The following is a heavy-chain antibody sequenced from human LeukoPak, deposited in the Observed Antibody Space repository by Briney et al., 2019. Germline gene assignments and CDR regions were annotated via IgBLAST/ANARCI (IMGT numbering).Heavy chain of an antibody. J-gene: IGHJ4*02. Sequence: GGSLRLSCAASRFTFSSYSMNWGRKAPGKGLEWVSYISSSSSTIYYADYVKGRFTISRDNAKNSLYLQMNSLRAEDTAVYYCARDVGAAAGLDYWGQGTLVTVSS. CDR2: ISSSSSTI. V-gene: IGHV3-48*01. D-gene: IGHD6-13*01. CDR1: RFTFSSYS. CDR3: ARDVGAAAGLDY.